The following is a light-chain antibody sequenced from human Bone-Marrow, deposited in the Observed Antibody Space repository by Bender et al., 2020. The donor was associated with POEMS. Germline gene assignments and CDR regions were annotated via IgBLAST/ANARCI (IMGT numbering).Light chain of an antibody. J-gene: IGLJ2*01. Sequence: QSALTQPRSVSGSPGQSVTISCTGTNSDVGAYNFVSWYQHHPGKAPKLIIYDLNKRPSGVSNRFSASKSGNTASLTISGLQAEDEADYYCSSYTTSNTLVIFGGGTNLTVL. CDR2: DLN. V-gene: IGLV2-14*03. CDR1: NSDVGAYNF. CDR3: SSYTTSNTLVI.